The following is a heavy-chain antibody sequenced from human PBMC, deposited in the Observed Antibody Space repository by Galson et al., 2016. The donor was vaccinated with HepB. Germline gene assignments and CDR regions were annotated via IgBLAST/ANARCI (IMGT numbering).Heavy chain of an antibody. Sequence: SLRLSCAASGFTFDDYGMNWVRQVPGKGLEWVSGISWDSGKIGYTDSVKGRFTISRDNAKNSLFLQMKSLRVEDTALYYCAKDKWIGPSGGMDVWGQGITVTVSS. V-gene: IGHV3-9*01. CDR2: ISWDSGKI. J-gene: IGHJ6*02. CDR1: GFTFDDYG. CDR3: AKDKWIGPSGGMDV. D-gene: IGHD5-12*01.